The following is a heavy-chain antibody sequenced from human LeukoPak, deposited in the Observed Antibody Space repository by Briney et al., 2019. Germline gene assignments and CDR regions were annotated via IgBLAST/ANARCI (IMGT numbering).Heavy chain of an antibody. Sequence: GGSLSLSCAASGFTFSSYSMNWVRQAPGKGLEWVSSISSSSSYIYYADSVKGRFTISRDNAKNSLYLQMNSLRAEDTAVYYCATFPSTAGYWGQGTLVTVSS. CDR3: ATFPSTAGY. J-gene: IGHJ4*02. D-gene: IGHD2-2*01. V-gene: IGHV3-21*01. CDR1: GFTFSSYS. CDR2: ISSSSSYI.